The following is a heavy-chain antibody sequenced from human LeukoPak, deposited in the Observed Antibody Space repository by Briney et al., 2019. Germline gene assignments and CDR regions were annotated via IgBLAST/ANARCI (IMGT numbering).Heavy chain of an antibody. Sequence: GSLSLSCAASGFPVSCNYMSWVRPAPGKGLGWVSVIYSGGSTYYADSVKGRFTISRHNSKNTLYLQMNSLRAEDTAVYYCARGGRYYDSSGYYKSDYWGQGTLVTVSS. J-gene: IGHJ4*02. V-gene: IGHV3-53*04. D-gene: IGHD3-22*01. CDR1: GFPVSCNY. CDR3: ARGGRYYDSSGYYKSDY. CDR2: IYSGGST.